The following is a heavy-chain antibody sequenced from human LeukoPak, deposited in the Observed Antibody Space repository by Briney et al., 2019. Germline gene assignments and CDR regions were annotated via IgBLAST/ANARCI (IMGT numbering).Heavy chain of an antibody. Sequence: GWSLRLSCASSGFTFSSYAMHWVRQAPCKERAGVAVISYDGSNKYYADSVKGGVTISRDNSKNTLYLQMNSLRAEYTAVYYCASAERSWGQGTLVTVSS. J-gene: IGHJ5*02. CDR2: ISYDGSNK. CDR3: ASAERS. V-gene: IGHV3-30*04. CDR1: GFTFSSYA.